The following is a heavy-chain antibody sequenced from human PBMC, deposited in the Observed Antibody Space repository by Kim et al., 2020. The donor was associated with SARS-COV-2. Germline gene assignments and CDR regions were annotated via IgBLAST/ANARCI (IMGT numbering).Heavy chain of an antibody. Sequence: ASVKVSCKASGYTFTSYGISWVRQAPGQGLEWMGWISAYNGNTNYAQKLQGRVTMTTDTSTSTAYMELRSLRSDDTAVYYCATHVDTAMVNLHWGQGTLVTVSS. CDR3: ATHVDTAMVNLH. D-gene: IGHD5-18*01. J-gene: IGHJ4*02. V-gene: IGHV1-18*01. CDR1: GYTFTSYG. CDR2: ISAYNGNT.